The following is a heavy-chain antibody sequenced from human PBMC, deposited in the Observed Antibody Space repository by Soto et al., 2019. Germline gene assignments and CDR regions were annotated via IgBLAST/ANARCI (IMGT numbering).Heavy chain of an antibody. CDR2: IIPIFGTA. Sequence: QVQLVQSGAEVKKPGSSVKVSCKASGGTFSSYAISWVRQAPGQGLEWMGGIIPIFGTANYAQKFQGRVTITSYESTSTAYRGLISLRYEDTAVYYCSGQEGYSSGWGPHYYYGMDVWGQGTTGTVSS. CDR1: GGTFSSYA. D-gene: IGHD6-25*01. CDR3: SGQEGYSSGWGPHYYYGMDV. V-gene: IGHV1-69*05. J-gene: IGHJ6*02.